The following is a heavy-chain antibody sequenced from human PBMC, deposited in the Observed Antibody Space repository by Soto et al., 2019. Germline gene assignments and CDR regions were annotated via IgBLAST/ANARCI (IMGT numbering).Heavy chain of an antibody. CDR1: GFTFSSYG. CDR3: AKGGPDYSTPAPDYYYYYYMDV. V-gene: IGHV3-23*01. D-gene: IGHD4-4*01. J-gene: IGHJ6*03. Sequence: GGSLRLSCAASGFTFSSYGMHWVRQAPGKGLEWVSAISGSGGSTYYADSVKGRFTISRDNSKNTLYLQMNSLRAEDTAVYYCAKGGPDYSTPAPDYYYYYYMDVWGKGTTVTVSS. CDR2: ISGSGGST.